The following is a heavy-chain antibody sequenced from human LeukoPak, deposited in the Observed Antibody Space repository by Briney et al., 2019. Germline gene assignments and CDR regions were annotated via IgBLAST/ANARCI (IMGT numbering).Heavy chain of an antibody. CDR3: AKGVVAATNAAYYGMDV. D-gene: IGHD2-15*01. V-gene: IGHV3-30*18. Sequence: GRSLRLSCAASGFTSSNYGMHWDRQAPGRGLGWVAVISNDESDKYYADSVKGRFTISRDNSKNTLHLQMNSLRPEDTAVYYCAKGVVAATNAAYYGMDVWGQGTTVTVSS. J-gene: IGHJ6*02. CDR1: GFTSSNYG. CDR2: ISNDESDK.